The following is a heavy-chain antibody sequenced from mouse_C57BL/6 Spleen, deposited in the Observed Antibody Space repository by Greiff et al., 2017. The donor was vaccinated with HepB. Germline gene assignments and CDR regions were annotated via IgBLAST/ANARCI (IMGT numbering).Heavy chain of an antibody. J-gene: IGHJ1*03. Sequence: EVQRVESGGDLVKPGGSLKLSCAASGFTFSSYGMSWVRQTPDKRLEWVATISSGGSYTYYPDSVKGRFTISRDNAKNTLYLQMSSLKSEDTAMYYCARRYYFDVWGTGTTVTVSS. CDR3: ARRYYFDV. CDR2: ISSGGSYT. V-gene: IGHV5-6*01. CDR1: GFTFSSYG.